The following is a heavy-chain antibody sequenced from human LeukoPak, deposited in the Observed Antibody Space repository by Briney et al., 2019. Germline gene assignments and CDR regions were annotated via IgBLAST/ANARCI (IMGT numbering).Heavy chain of an antibody. CDR2: ISAYNGNT. CDR1: GYTFTSYG. V-gene: IGHV1-18*01. D-gene: IGHD1-26*01. CDR3: ARATIVGAMGGAYFDY. Sequence: ASVKVSCKASGYTFTSYGISWVRQAPGQGLEWMGWISAYNGNTNYAQKLQGRVTMTTDTSTSTAYMELRSLRSDDTAVYYCARATIVGAMGGAYFDYWGQGILVTVSS. J-gene: IGHJ4*02.